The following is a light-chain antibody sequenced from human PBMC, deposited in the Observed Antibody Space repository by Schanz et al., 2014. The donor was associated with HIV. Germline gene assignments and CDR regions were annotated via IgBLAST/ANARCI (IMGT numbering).Light chain of an antibody. Sequence: QSVLTQPPSVSGAPGQRVTISCTGSSSNIGAGYDVHWYKQLPETAPKLLMYGNNNRPSGVPDRFSGSKSGTSASLAITGLQAEDEADYYCAAWDDRLNGPVFGGGTKLTVL. CDR1: SSNIGAGYD. CDR3: AAWDDRLNGPV. V-gene: IGLV1-40*01. CDR2: GNN. J-gene: IGLJ2*01.